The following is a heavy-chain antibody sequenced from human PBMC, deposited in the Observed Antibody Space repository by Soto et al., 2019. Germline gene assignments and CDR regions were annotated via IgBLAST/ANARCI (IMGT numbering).Heavy chain of an antibody. CDR3: ARLTRGWPGGGLDP. J-gene: IGHJ5*02. Sequence: SETLSLTCTVSGDSINSYYWSWIRQPPGKRLEWIGYIFYSGTTNFNPSLRSRVSMSVDMSKNQFSLMLTSLTAADTAVYYCARLTRGWPGGGLDPWGQGTLVTVSS. V-gene: IGHV4-59*01. CDR1: GDSINSYY. D-gene: IGHD6-19*01. CDR2: IFYSGTT.